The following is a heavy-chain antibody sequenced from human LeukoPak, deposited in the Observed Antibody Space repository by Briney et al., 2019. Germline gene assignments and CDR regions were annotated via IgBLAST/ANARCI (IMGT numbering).Heavy chain of an antibody. CDR1: GFTFSSYA. V-gene: IGHV3-21*01. D-gene: IGHD1/OR15-1a*01. CDR3: AKDSPSRTATTEVPVDY. J-gene: IGHJ4*02. CDR2: NSSSSSYI. Sequence: GESLRLSCTASGFTFSSYAMTWVRQAPGKGLEWLASNSSSSSYIYFANSVRGRFTISRDNAKNSLYLQMNSLRAEDTAVYYCAKDSPSRTATTEVPVDYWGQGTLVTVSS.